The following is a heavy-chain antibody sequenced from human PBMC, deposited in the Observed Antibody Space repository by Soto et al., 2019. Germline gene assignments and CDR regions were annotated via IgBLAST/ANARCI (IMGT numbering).Heavy chain of an antibody. CDR2: ISHTDRLT. CDR3: ARDTGRASADL. V-gene: IGHV3-48*03. D-gene: IGHD6-13*01. Sequence: EVQLAESGGDLVQPGGSLRLSCIGSGFTFSYYEMNWVRQAPGKGLERVAFISHTDRLTHYPGSVRGRFTISRDNAKNSLYLHMTSLRVEDTAVYYCARDTGRASADLWGQGTLVTVSS. CDR1: GFTFSYYE. J-gene: IGHJ5*02.